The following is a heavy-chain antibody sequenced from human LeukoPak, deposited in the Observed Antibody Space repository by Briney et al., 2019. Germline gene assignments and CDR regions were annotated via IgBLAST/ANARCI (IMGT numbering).Heavy chain of an antibody. CDR2: ISSSSSYI. CDR1: GFTFSSYS. J-gene: IGHJ6*02. Sequence: GGSLRLSCAASGFTFSSYSMNWVRQAPGKGLEGVSSISSSSSYIYYADSVKGRFTISRDNAKNSLYLQMNSLRAEDTAVYYCARELDYYYGMDVWGQGTTVTVSS. V-gene: IGHV3-21*01. CDR3: ARELDYYYGMDV. D-gene: IGHD3-3*02.